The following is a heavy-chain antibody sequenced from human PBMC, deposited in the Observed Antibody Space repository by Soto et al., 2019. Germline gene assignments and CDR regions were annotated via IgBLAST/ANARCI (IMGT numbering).Heavy chain of an antibody. V-gene: IGHV1-18*01. D-gene: IGHD1-26*01. J-gene: IGHJ3*02. Sequence: ASVKVSCKASGYTFTSYGISWVRQAPGQGLEWMGWISAYNGNTNYAQKLQGRVTMTTDTSTSTAYMELRSLRSDDTALYYRARDAELLGAFDIWGQGTMVTVSS. CDR1: GYTFTSYG. CDR2: ISAYNGNT. CDR3: ARDAELLGAFDI.